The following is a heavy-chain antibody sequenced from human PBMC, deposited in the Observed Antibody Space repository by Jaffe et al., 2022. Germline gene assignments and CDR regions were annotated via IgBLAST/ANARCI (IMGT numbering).Heavy chain of an antibody. Sequence: QVSVAESGGGVVQPGGSLRLSCAATGFSFNEYGMHWVRQAPGKGLEWVAFIRHSGDDISYADSVKGRFTISRDVYRSTLFLQMHSLRVEDTALYYCTRDLNRYCRGPKCYPDPWGHGTLVTVSS. J-gene: IGHJ5*02. V-gene: IGHV3-30*02. CDR3: TRDLNRYCRGPKCYPDP. CDR2: IRHSGDDI. CDR1: GFSFNEYG. D-gene: IGHD2-15*01.